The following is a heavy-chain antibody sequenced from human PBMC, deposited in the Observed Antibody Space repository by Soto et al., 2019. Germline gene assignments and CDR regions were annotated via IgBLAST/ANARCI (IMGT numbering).Heavy chain of an antibody. CDR2: INAGNGNT. CDR3: ARALGYSGYAGMDV. J-gene: IGHJ6*02. D-gene: IGHD5-12*01. Sequence: ASVKVSCKASGGTFSSYAISWVRQAPGQGLEWMGWINAGNGNTKYSQKFQGRVTITRDTSTSTAYMELRSLRSDDTAVYYCARALGYSGYAGMDVWGQGTTVTVSS. V-gene: IGHV1-18*01. CDR1: GGTFSSYA.